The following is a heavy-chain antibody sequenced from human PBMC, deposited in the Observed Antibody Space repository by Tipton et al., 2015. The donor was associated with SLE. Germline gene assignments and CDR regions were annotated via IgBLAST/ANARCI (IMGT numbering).Heavy chain of an antibody. Sequence: TLSLTCTVSGGSISSHYWSWIRQPPGKGLEWIGYIYYSGSTNYNPSLKSRVTISVDTSKNQFSLKLSSVTAADTAVYYCARQVTTVTTLYYYYYGMDVWGQGTTVTVSS. D-gene: IGHD4-17*01. CDR3: ARQVTTVTTLYYYYYGMDV. CDR2: IYYSGST. V-gene: IGHV4-59*08. CDR1: GGSISSHY. J-gene: IGHJ6*02.